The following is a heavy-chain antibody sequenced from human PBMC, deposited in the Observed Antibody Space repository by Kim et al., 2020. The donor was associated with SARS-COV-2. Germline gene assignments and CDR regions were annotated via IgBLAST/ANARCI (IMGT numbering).Heavy chain of an antibody. CDR3: ARDPNSSGYYYGDFDY. V-gene: IGHV3-11*01. D-gene: IGHD3-22*01. CDR2: ISSSGSTI. CDR1: GFTFSDYY. J-gene: IGHJ4*02. Sequence: GGSLRLSCAASGFTFSDYYMSWIRQAPGKGLEWVSYISSSGSTIYYADSVKGRFTISRDNAKNSLYLQMNSLRAEDTAVYYCARDPNSSGYYYGDFDYWGQGTLVTVSS.